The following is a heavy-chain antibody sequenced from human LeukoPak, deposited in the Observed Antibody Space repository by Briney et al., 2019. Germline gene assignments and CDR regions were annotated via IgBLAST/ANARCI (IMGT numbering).Heavy chain of an antibody. D-gene: IGHD6-19*01. V-gene: IGHV1-18*01. J-gene: IGHJ4*02. CDR3: ARDDDIAVAATHHY. CDR2: ISAYNGNT. Sequence: ASVKVSCKASGYTFTSYAMNWVRQAPGQGLEWMGWISAYNGNTNYAQKLQGRVTMTTDTSTSTAYMELRSLRSDDTAVYYCARDDDIAVAATHHYWGQGTLVTVSS. CDR1: GYTFTSYA.